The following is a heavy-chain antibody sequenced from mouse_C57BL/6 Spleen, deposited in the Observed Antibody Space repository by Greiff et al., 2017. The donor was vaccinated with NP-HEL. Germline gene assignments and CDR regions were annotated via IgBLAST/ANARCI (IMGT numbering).Heavy chain of an antibody. CDR2: ISYDGSN. CDR1: GYSITSGYY. CDR3: ARGDRNYPYYYAMDY. D-gene: IGHD2-1*01. V-gene: IGHV3-6*01. Sequence: VQLQQSGPGLVKPSQSLSLTCSVTGYSITSGYYWNWIRQFPGNKLEWMGYISYDGSNNYNPSLKNRISITRDTSKNQFFLKLNSVTTEDTATYYCARGDRNYPYYYAMDYWGQGTSVTVSS. J-gene: IGHJ4*01.